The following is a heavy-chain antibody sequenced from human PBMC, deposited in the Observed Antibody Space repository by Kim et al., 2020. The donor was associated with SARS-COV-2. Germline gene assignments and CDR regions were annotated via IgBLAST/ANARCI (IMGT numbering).Heavy chain of an antibody. V-gene: IGHV3-7*03. Sequence: GGSLRLSCAASGFTFSSYWMSWVRQAPGKGLEWVANIKQDGSEKYYVDSVKGRFTISRDNAKNSLYLQMISLRAEDTAVYYCARLAVAYQDAFDIWGQGTMVTVSS. J-gene: IGHJ3*02. CDR3: ARLAVAYQDAFDI. CDR2: IKQDGSEK. D-gene: IGHD6-19*01. CDR1: GFTFSSYW.